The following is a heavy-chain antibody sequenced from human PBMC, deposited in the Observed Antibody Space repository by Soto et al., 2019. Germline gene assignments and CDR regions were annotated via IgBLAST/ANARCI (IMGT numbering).Heavy chain of an antibody. CDR3: ATRSNGEGDDSDY. J-gene: IGHJ4*02. CDR2: MVYSGST. V-gene: IGHV4-59*08. CDR1: GGPISSYY. Sequence: QVQLQESGPGLVKPSETLSLTCTVSGGPISSYYWSWILQPPGKGLEWIGCMVYSGSTNYNPSLKSRVTISVDTSKNQFSLKLSSVTAADTAVYFCATRSNGEGDDSDYWGQGTLVTVSS. D-gene: IGHD3-10*01.